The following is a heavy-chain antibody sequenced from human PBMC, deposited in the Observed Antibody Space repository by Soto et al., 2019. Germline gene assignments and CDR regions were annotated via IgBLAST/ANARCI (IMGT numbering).Heavy chain of an antibody. V-gene: IGHV3-23*01. CDR1: GFTFSSYA. CDR3: AKRRGAGGHFDY. J-gene: IGHJ4*02. Sequence: DVQLLESGGGLVQPEGSLRLSCAASGFTFSSYAMGWVRQGPGKGLEWVAVVSIGGSTHYADSVSGRFTISRDNSKNTLSLQMTSLTAEDTAVYFCAKRRGAGGHFDYWGQGALVTVSS. CDR2: VSIGGST. D-gene: IGHD2-15*01.